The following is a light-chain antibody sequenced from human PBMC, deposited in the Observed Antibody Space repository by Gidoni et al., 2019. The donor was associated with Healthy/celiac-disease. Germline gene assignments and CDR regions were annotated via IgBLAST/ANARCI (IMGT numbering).Light chain of an antibody. CDR3: QQRSNWPLT. CDR1: QSVSSY. J-gene: IGKJ4*01. V-gene: IGKV3-11*01. Sequence: EIVLTQSPATLSLSPGERATLSCRASQSVSSYLAWYPQKPGQAPRLLIYDASNRATGIQARFSGSGSGTDFTLTISSLAPEDFAVYYCQQRSNWPLTFGGXTKVEIK. CDR2: DAS.